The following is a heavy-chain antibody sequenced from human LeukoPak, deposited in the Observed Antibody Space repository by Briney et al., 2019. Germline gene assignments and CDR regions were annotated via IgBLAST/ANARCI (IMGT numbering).Heavy chain of an antibody. CDR1: GGTFTNYA. J-gene: IGHJ4*02. Sequence: SVKVSCKASGGTFTNYAINWVRQPPGQGLEWMGRIIPILGVTNYAQKFQGRVTITADQSTSTAYMELSSLRSEDTAVYYCARGGGVDILTGFQYWGQGTLVTVSS. D-gene: IGHD3-9*01. CDR2: IIPILGVT. CDR3: ARGGGVDILTGFQY. V-gene: IGHV1-69*04.